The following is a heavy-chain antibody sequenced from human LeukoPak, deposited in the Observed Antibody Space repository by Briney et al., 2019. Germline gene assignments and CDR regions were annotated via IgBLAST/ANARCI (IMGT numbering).Heavy chain of an antibody. J-gene: IGHJ5*02. CDR1: GGSISSGSYY. V-gene: IGHV4-39*07. Sequence: SETLSLTCTVSGGSISSGSYYWGWIRQPPGKGLVWIGNIYYSGSTYYNPSLKSRVSISVDTSKNQFSLKLSSVTAADTAFYYCARGHDYYYSGRQSWFDPWGQGTLVTVSS. D-gene: IGHD3-10*01. CDR2: IYYSGST. CDR3: ARGHDYYYSGRQSWFDP.